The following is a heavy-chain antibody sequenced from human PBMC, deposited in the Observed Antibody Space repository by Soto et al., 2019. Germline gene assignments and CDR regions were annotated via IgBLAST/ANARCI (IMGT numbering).Heavy chain of an antibody. J-gene: IGHJ6*02. V-gene: IGHV4-34*01. CDR3: ARLTSIAARPGLFHGMDV. Sequence: LSLTCAVYGGSFSGYYWSWIRQPPGKGLEWIGEINHSGSTNYNPSLKSRVTISVDTSKNQFSLKPSSVTAADTAVYYCARLTSIAARPGLFHGMDVWGQGTKVTVYS. CDR2: INHSGST. D-gene: IGHD6-6*01. CDR1: GGSFSGYY.